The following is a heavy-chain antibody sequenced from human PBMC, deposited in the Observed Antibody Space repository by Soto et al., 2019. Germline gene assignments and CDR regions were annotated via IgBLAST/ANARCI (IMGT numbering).Heavy chain of an antibody. J-gene: IGHJ6*02. D-gene: IGHD6-13*01. CDR2: IDPSDSYT. Sequence: PGESLKISCKGSGYSFTSYWISWVRQMPGKGLEWMGRIDPSDSYTNYSPSFQGHVTISADKSISTAYLQWSSLKAPDTAMYYCARISSRPNYYYYGTDVWGQGTTVTV. CDR3: ARISSRPNYYYYGTDV. V-gene: IGHV5-10-1*01. CDR1: GYSFTSYW.